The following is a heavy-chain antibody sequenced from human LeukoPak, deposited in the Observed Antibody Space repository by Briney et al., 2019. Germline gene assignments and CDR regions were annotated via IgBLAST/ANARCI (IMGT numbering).Heavy chain of an antibody. J-gene: IGHJ3*02. CDR2: IYYSGST. V-gene: IGHV4-59*01. CDR1: GGSISSYY. D-gene: IGHD4-17*01. Sequence: NPSETLSLTCTVSGGSISSYYWSWIRQPPGKGLEWIGYIYYSGSTNYNPSLKSRVTISVDTSKNQFSLKLSSVTAADTAVYYCARNRHGVQGAFDIWGQGTMVTVSS. CDR3: ARNRHGVQGAFDI.